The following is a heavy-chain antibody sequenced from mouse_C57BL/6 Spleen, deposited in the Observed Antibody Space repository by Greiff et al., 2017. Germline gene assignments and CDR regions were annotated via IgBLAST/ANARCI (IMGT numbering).Heavy chain of an antibody. J-gene: IGHJ2*01. V-gene: IGHV1-53*01. Sequence: QVQLQQPGTELVKPGASVKLSCKASGYTFTSYWMHWVKQRPGQGLEWIGNINPSNGGTNYNEKFKSKVTLTVDKTSSTVYMPLSSLASEDSAVYDSARGEGAGTGIDYWGQGTTLTVSS. CDR2: INPSNGGT. CDR3: ARGEGAGTGIDY. D-gene: IGHD4-1*01. CDR1: GYTFTSYW.